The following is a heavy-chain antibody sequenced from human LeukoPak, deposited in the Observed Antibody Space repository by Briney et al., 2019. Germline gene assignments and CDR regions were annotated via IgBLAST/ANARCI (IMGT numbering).Heavy chain of an antibody. CDR2: INPNSGGT. Sequence: ASVKVSCKASGYTFTGYYMHWVRQAPGQGLEWMGWINPNSGGTNYAQKFQGRVTMTRDTSISTAYMELSRLRSDDTAVYYCARSEERYCSSTSCYGFDYWGQGTLVTVSS. CDR1: GYTFTGYY. V-gene: IGHV1-2*02. CDR3: ARSEERYCSSTSCYGFDY. J-gene: IGHJ4*02. D-gene: IGHD2-2*01.